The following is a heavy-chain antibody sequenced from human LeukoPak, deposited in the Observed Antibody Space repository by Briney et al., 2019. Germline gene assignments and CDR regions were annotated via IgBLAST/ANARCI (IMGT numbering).Heavy chain of an antibody. CDR3: ARDRGYSYGTVSPYYYMDV. Sequence: GASVKVSCKASGYTFTGYYMHWVRQAPGQGLEWMGWINPNSGGTNYAQKFQSRVTMTRDTSISTAYMEQSRLRSDDTAVYYYARDRGYSYGTVSPYYYMDVWGKGTTVTVSS. V-gene: IGHV1-2*02. D-gene: IGHD5-18*01. CDR2: INPNSGGT. J-gene: IGHJ6*03. CDR1: GYTFTGYY.